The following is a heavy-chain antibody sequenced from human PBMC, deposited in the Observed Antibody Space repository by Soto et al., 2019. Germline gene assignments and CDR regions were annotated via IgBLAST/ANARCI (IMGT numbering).Heavy chain of an antibody. J-gene: IGHJ4*02. Sequence: ASVKVSCKASGGTFSSYAISWVRQAPGQGLEWLGGIIPIFGTANYAQKFQGRVTITADESTSTAYMELSSLRSEDTAVYYCERVRFIAARPELVDHWGQGTLDIVSS. V-gene: IGHV1-69*13. D-gene: IGHD6-6*01. CDR3: ERVRFIAARPELVDH. CDR1: GGTFSSYA. CDR2: IIPIFGTA.